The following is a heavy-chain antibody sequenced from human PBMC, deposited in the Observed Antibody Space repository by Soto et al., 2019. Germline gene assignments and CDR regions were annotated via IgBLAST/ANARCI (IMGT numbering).Heavy chain of an antibody. D-gene: IGHD2-21*02. J-gene: IGHJ3*02. Sequence: PGGSLRLSCAASGFTFSDYYMSWIRQAPGKGLEWVSYISSSGSTIYYADSVKGRFTISRDNAKNSLYLQMNSLRAEDTAVYYCASGGHIVVVTATSNDAFDIWGQGTMVTVSS. CDR3: ASGGHIVVVTATSNDAFDI. CDR2: ISSSGSTI. V-gene: IGHV3-11*01. CDR1: GFTFSDYY.